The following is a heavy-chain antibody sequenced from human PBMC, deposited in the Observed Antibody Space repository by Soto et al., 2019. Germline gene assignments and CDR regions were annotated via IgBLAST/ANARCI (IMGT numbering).Heavy chain of an antibody. CDR3: AGRYCSGGSCYDRFGYYYGMDV. J-gene: IGHJ6*02. Sequence: QVQLVQSGAEVKKPGSSVKVSCKASGGTFSSYAISWVRQAPGQGLEWMGGIIPIFGTANYAQKFQGRVTITADKSTSTAYMELSSLRSEDTAVYYCAGRYCSGGSCYDRFGYYYGMDVWGQGTTVTVSS. V-gene: IGHV1-69*06. D-gene: IGHD2-15*01. CDR2: IIPIFGTA. CDR1: GGTFSSYA.